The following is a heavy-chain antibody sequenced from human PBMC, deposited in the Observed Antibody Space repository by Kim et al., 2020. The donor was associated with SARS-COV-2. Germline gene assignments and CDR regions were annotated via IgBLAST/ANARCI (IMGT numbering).Heavy chain of an antibody. Sequence: SETLSLTCSVSGSSMNENYWSWIRQSPGKGLEWIGHMHYSGNTNYNPSLKSRVTMSLDTSRNQFSLKLMSVTAADTAVYYCARMYDYAPYWGQGALVTVSS. CDR3: ARMYDYAPY. D-gene: IGHD2-2*01. CDR2: MHYSGNT. J-gene: IGHJ4*02. CDR1: GSSMNENY. V-gene: IGHV4-59*13.